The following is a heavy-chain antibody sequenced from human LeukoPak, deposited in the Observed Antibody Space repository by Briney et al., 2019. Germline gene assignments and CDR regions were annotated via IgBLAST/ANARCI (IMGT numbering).Heavy chain of an antibody. V-gene: IGHV1-18*01. D-gene: IGHD3-10*01. Sequence: ASVKVSCKASGYTFTSYGISWVRQAPGQGLEWMGWISAYNGNTNYAQKLRGRVTMTTDTSTSTAYMELRSLRSDDTAVYYCARGGSGSYQGNYYYGMDVWGQGTTVTVSS. CDR2: ISAYNGNT. CDR3: ARGGSGSYQGNYYYGMDV. CDR1: GYTFTSYG. J-gene: IGHJ6*02.